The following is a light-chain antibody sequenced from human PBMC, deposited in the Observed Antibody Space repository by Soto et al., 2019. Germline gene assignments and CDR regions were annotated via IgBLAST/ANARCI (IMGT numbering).Light chain of an antibody. J-gene: IGLJ3*02. CDR3: SSFTDTGTVM. CDR2: DVS. Sequence: QSVLTQPASVSGSPGQSFTISCTGTXSDVGAYHSVSWYQQHPGKAPKLIIFDVSNRPSGVSDRFSGSKSGNTASLTISGLQAEDEADYYCSSFTDTGTVMFGGGTKVTVL. CDR1: XSDVGAYHS. V-gene: IGLV2-14*03.